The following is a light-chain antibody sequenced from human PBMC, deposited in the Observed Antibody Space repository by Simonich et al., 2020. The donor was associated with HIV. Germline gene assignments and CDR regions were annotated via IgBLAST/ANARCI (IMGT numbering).Light chain of an antibody. V-gene: IGKV1-13*02. CDR3: QQFNSYPVT. Sequence: AIQLTQSLSSLSASVGDRVTITCRASQGISSDVAWYQQKPGKAPKLLIYDAYSLESGVPSRFSGSGSGTDFTLTISSLQPEDFATYYCQQFNSYPVTFGPGTKVDIK. CDR2: DAY. J-gene: IGKJ3*01. CDR1: QGISSD.